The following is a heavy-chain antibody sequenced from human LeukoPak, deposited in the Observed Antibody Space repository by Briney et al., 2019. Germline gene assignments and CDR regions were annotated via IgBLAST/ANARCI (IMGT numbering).Heavy chain of an antibody. V-gene: IGHV4-30-2*01. CDR1: GDSISSGGYY. CDR2: IYHTGST. J-gene: IGHJ3*02. D-gene: IGHD6-13*01. CDR3: ARVVRWYGAFDI. Sequence: SETLSLTCTVSGDSISSGGYYWSWIRQPPGKGLEWIGYIYHTGSTYYNPSLKSRVTISVDRSKNQFSLRLSSVTAADTAVYYCARVVRWYGAFDIWGQGTMVTVSS.